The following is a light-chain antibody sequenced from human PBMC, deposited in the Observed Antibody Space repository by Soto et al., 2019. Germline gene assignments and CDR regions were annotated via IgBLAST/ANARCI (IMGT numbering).Light chain of an antibody. Sequence: DIQMTQSPSSLSASVGDRVTITCRASQSISSYLNWYQQKPGKAPKLLIYAASSLQSGVPSRFSGSGSGTNFTLPIRSLHPEDFATCSCQRSYNTSITLGKGTRGEIK. V-gene: IGKV1-39*01. CDR2: AAS. J-gene: IGKJ5*01. CDR3: QRSYNTSIT. CDR1: QSISSY.